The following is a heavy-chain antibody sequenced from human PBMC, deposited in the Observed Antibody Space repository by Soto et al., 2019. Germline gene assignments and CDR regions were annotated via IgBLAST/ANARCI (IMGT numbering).Heavy chain of an antibody. D-gene: IGHD2-2*01. Sequence: EVQLVESGGGLVQPGGSLRLSCAASGFTFSTYWMHWIRQVPGKGLEWVSRINSDASHTYYADSVKGRFTIARDNAKNTLDLEMNSLRAEDTAVYYCVRDGHCLTTSCYGNWFDPWGQGTLVTVSS. CDR1: GFTFSTYW. CDR2: INSDASHT. CDR3: VRDGHCLTTSCYGNWFDP. J-gene: IGHJ5*02. V-gene: IGHV3-74*01.